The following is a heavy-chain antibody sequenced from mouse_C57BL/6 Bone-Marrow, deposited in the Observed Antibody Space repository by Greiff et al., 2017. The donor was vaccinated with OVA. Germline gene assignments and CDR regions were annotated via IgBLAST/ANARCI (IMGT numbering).Heavy chain of an antibody. CDR3: TRRWYFDV. V-gene: IGHV1-55*01. Sequence: QVQLQQPGAELVKPGASVKMSCKASGYTFTSYWITWVKQRPGQGLEWIGDIYPGSGSTNYHEKFESKATLIVDTSSSTAYMQLSSLTSEDSAVYYCTRRWYFDVWDTGTTVTVSS. CDR1: GYTFTSYW. J-gene: IGHJ1*03. CDR2: IYPGSGST.